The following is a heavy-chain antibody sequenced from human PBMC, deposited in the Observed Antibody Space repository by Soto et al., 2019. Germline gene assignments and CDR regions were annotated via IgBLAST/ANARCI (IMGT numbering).Heavy chain of an antibody. D-gene: IGHD1-26*01. CDR1: GFSFRSYA. CDR2: ISAGGDGT. Sequence: GGSLRLSCAASGFSFRSYAMGWVRQAPGKGLAWVSSISAGGDGTYYADSVKGRFTISRDNSKNTLYLQMDSQRAEDTAVYYCADGGRYPYFWGQGTLVTVSS. V-gene: IGHV3-23*01. CDR3: ADGGRYPYF. J-gene: IGHJ4*02.